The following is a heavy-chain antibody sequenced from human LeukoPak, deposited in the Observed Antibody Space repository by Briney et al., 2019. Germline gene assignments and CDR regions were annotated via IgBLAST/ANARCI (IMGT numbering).Heavy chain of an antibody. V-gene: IGHV4-34*01. D-gene: IGHD3-10*01. CDR1: GGSFNSFF. J-gene: IGHJ4*02. CDR3: ALHPSGGYFDC. Sequence: PSETLSLTCTVSGGSFNSFFWSWIRQPPGKGLEWIGEINHSGSTNYNPSLKSRVTISVDTSKNQFSLKLSSVTAADTAVYYCALHPSGGYFDCWGQGTLVTVSS. CDR2: INHSGST.